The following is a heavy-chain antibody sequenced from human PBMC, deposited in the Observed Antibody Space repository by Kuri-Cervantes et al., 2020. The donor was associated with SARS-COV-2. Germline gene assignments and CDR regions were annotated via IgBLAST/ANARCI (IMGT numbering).Heavy chain of an antibody. CDR1: GFTFNTYN. Sequence: GESLKISCTASGFTFNTYNMKWVRQAPGKGLEWVSGIGPSNTYIYYADSVKGRFTISRDNSKNTLYLQMNSLRAEDTAVYYCAGESIAANLGAFDIWGQGTMVTVSS. D-gene: IGHD6-6*01. V-gene: IGHV3-21*01. CDR3: AGESIAANLGAFDI. CDR2: IGPSNTYI. J-gene: IGHJ3*02.